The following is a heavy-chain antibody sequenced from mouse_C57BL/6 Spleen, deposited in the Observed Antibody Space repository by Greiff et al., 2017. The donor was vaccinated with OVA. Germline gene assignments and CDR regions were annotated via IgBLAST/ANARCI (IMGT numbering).Heavy chain of an antibody. CDR1: GYTFTSYW. CDR2: IYPGSGST. J-gene: IGHJ2*01. V-gene: IGHV1-55*01. CDR3: ARGANWDYYFDY. Sequence: QVQLQQSGAELVKPGASVKMSCKASGYTFTSYWITWVKQRPGQGLEWIGDIYPGSGSTNYNEKFKSKATLTVDTSSSTAYMQLSSLTSEDSAVYYCARGANWDYYFDYWGQGTTLTVSS. D-gene: IGHD4-1*01.